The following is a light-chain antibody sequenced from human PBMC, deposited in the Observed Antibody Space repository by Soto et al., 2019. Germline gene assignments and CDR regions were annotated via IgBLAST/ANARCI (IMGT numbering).Light chain of an antibody. CDR1: SSDVGGYNY. CDR3: STYAGSNNHVI. J-gene: IGLJ2*01. Sequence: QSALTQPPSASGSPGQSVTISCTGTSSDVGGYNYVSWYQQHPDKAPKLMIYEFSKRPSGVPDRFSGSKSGNTASLTVSGLQAEDEANYYCSTYAGSNNHVIFGGGTKLTVL. V-gene: IGLV2-8*01. CDR2: EFS.